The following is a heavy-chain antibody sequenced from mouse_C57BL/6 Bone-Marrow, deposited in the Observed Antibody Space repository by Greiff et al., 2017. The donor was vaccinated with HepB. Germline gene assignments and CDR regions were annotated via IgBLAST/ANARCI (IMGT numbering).Heavy chain of an antibody. CDR3: ARKDYSNSAMDY. D-gene: IGHD2-5*01. CDR1: GYTFTSYW. CDR2: IHPNSGST. V-gene: IGHV1-64*01. Sequence: VQLQQPGAELVKPGASVKLSCKASGYTFTSYWMHWVKQRPGQGLEWIGMIHPNSGSTNYNEKFKSKATLTVDKSSSTAYMQLSSLTSEDSAVYYCARKDYSNSAMDYWGQGTSVTVSS. J-gene: IGHJ4*01.